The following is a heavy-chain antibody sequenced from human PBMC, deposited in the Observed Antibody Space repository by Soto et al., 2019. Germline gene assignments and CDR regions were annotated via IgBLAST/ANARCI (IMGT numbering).Heavy chain of an antibody. Sequence: NPGGSLRLSCAASGFTFSTYTMNWVRQAPGKGLEWVSSISSTSTYIYYADSLKGRFTISRDNAKNSLYLQMNSLRAEDTAVYYCAREGSYWNDVGPDWGQGTLVTVSS. CDR3: AREGSYWNDVGPD. D-gene: IGHD1-1*01. V-gene: IGHV3-21*01. CDR2: ISSTSTYI. CDR1: GFTFSTYT. J-gene: IGHJ4*02.